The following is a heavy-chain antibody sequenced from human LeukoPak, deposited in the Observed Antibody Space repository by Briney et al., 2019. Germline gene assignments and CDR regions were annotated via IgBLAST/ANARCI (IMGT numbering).Heavy chain of an antibody. CDR1: GFTFSNYA. V-gene: IGHV3-23*01. CDR3: TTVIYYDSSGYYDY. J-gene: IGHJ4*02. Sequence: GGSLRLSCVASGFTFSNYAMSWVRQAPGKGLDWVSVISGSAGKIRYAGSVKGRFTISRDNSENTVYLQMNSLKTEDTAVYYCTTVIYYDSSGYYDYWGQGTLVTVSS. CDR2: ISGSAGKI. D-gene: IGHD3-22*01.